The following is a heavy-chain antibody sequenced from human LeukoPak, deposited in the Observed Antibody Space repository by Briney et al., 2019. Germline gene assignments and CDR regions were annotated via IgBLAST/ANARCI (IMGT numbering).Heavy chain of an antibody. V-gene: IGHV4-59*03. D-gene: IGHD3/OR15-3a*01. Sequence: PSETLSLTCSVSDGSIRTYYWSWIRQSPGQGLEWIGNIYYRGDINYNPSLKSRVIISIDTSKNQFSLKVTSLTAADTAVYCCATNKDWAEADWGQGTLVIVSS. CDR2: IYYRGDI. CDR1: DGSIRTYY. J-gene: IGHJ4*02. CDR3: ATNKDWAEAD.